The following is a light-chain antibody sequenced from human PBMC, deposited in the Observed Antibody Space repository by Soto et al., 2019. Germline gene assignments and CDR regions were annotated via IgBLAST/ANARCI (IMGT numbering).Light chain of an antibody. CDR3: QQRSKWPPST. J-gene: IGKJ5*01. V-gene: IGKV3-11*01. Sequence: IVLTQSPATLSLSPGQRATLSCRASQRFXTFLVWYKRRPGQAPRLLIXAHSHRASGIPARFSGSGSGTDFTLTISSLEPEYAALSYCQQRSKWPPSTFGQGTRLEIK. CDR2: AHS. CDR1: QRFXTF.